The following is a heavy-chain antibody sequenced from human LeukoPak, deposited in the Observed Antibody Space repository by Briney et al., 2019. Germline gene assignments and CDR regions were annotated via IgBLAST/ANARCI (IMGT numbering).Heavy chain of an antibody. CDR2: IRYDGSNK. CDR1: GFTFSSYG. Sequence: GGSLRLSCAASGFTFSSYGMHWVRQAPGKGLEWVAFIRYDGSNKYYADSVKGRFTISRDNSKNTLYLQMNSLRAEDTAVYYRAKDDSSGSSLEHWGQGTLVTVSS. CDR3: AKDDSSGSSLEH. D-gene: IGHD3-22*01. J-gene: IGHJ5*02. V-gene: IGHV3-30*02.